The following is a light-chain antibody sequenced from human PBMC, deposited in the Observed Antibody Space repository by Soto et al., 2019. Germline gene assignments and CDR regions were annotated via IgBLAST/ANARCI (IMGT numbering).Light chain of an antibody. CDR1: TSNLGAGYD. J-gene: IGLJ3*02. V-gene: IGLV1-40*01. CDR3: QSYDSSNLSWV. Sequence: QPVLTQPPSVSGAPGQRVTLSCTGNTSNLGAGYDVHWYQQLPGAAPKLVIFGNRNRPSGVPERFSGSKSGTSASLAITGLQAEDEADYYCQSYDSSNLSWVFGGGTKLTVL. CDR2: GNR.